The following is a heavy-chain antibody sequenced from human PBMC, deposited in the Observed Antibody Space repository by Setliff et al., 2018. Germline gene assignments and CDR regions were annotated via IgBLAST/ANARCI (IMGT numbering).Heavy chain of an antibody. J-gene: IGHJ6*03. CDR1: GATFSSYG. D-gene: IGHD3-22*01. CDR3: VREGVDSRSSTDYRYYMDV. Sequence: SVKVSCKASGATFSSYGISWVRQAPGQGLEWMGGTIPMFGTTEYAQKFQGRLTIITDESTNTAFMQLSSLRSDDTAVYYCVREGVDSRSSTDYRYYMDVWGKGTTVTVPS. CDR2: TIPMFGTT. V-gene: IGHV1-69*05.